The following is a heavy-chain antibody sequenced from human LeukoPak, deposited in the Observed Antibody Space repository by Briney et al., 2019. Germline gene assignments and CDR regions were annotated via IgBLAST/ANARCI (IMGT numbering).Heavy chain of an antibody. V-gene: IGHV1-2*02. J-gene: IGHJ3*02. Sequence: GASVKVSCKASGYTFTGYYIHWVRQAPGQGLEWMGWINPYSGDTAYAQKFQGRVTMTRDTSINTAYMELSSLRSEDTAVYYCATDVPTITADAFDIWGQGTMVTVSS. CDR3: ATDVPTITADAFDI. CDR1: GYTFTGYY. D-gene: IGHD5-12*01. CDR2: INPYSGDT.